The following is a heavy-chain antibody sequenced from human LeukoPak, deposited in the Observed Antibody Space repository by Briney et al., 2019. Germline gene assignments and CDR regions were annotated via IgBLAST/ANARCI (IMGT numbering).Heavy chain of an antibody. V-gene: IGHV4-59*01. D-gene: IGHD2-21*01. J-gene: IGHJ2*01. CDR2: IYYSGST. Sequence: SETLSLTCTVSGGSISSYYWSWIRQPPGKGLEWIGYIYYSGSTNYNPSLKSRVTISVDTSKNQFSLKLSSVTAADTAVYYCTAYCGGDCYPENWYFDLWGRGTLVTVSS. CDR1: GGSISSYY. CDR3: TAYCGGDCYPENWYFDL.